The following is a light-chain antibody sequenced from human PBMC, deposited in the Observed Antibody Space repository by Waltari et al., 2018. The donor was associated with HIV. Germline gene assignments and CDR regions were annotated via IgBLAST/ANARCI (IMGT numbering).Light chain of an antibody. CDR3: QAWDSSTPWV. Sequence: SSELTQDPAVSVALGQTVRITCQGDSLRSHYASWYQQKPGQSPVLVIYQDNKRPSGIPELFSGSNSGNTATLTISGTQAMDEADYYCQAWDSSTPWVFGGGTKLTVL. J-gene: IGLJ3*02. CDR2: QDN. CDR1: SLRSHY. V-gene: IGLV3-1*01.